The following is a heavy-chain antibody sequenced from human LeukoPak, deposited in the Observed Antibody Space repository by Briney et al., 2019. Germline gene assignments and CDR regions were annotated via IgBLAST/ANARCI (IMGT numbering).Heavy chain of an antibody. Sequence: SETLSLTCTVSGGSISSSSYFWGWIRQPPGKGLEWIGNIYYSGSTYYNPSLKSRVTISVDTSKNQFSLRLSSVTAADTAVYYCARVNGIAAAPFDYWGHGTLVTVSS. CDR1: GGSISSSSYF. D-gene: IGHD6-13*01. J-gene: IGHJ4*01. V-gene: IGHV4-39*07. CDR2: IYYSGST. CDR3: ARVNGIAAAPFDY.